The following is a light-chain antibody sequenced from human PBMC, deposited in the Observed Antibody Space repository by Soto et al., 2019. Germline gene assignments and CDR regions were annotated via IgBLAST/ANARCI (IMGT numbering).Light chain of an antibody. CDR2: RNS. Sequence: QSVLTQPPSASGTPGQRVTISCSGSSSNIGSNYVYWYQQLPGTVPQLLIYRNSERPSGVPDRFSGSKSGTSASLAISGLRSEDEDDYYCAAWDDSLRGVVFGGGTKVTVL. CDR3: AAWDDSLRGVV. V-gene: IGLV1-47*01. CDR1: SSNIGSNY. J-gene: IGLJ2*01.